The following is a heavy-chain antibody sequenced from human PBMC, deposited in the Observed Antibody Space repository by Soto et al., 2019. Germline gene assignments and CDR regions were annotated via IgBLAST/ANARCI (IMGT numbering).Heavy chain of an antibody. CDR2: IYYSGST. D-gene: IGHD4-17*01. CDR1: GGSISSGGYY. J-gene: IGHJ3*02. V-gene: IGHV4-31*03. CDR3: ARANDYGDYVGAFDI. Sequence: QVQLQESGPGLVKPSQTLSLTCTVSGGSISSGGYYWSWIRQHPGKGLEWIGYIYYSGSTYYNPSLKSRVTISVDTSKNQFSLKLSSETAADTAVYYCARANDYGDYVGAFDIWGQGTMVTVSS.